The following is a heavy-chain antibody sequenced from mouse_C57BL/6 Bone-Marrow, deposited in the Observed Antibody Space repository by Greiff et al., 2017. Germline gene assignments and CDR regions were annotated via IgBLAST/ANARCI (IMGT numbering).Heavy chain of an antibody. V-gene: IGHV1-81*01. CDR2: IYPRSGNT. D-gene: IGHD2-1*01. J-gene: IGHJ2*01. CDR1: GYTFTSYG. CDR3: ARYYYGNYGDY. Sequence: QVQLQQSGAELARPGASVKLSCKASGYTFTSYGISWVKQRTGQGLEWIGEIYPRSGNTYYNETFKGKATLTADKSSSTAYMELRSLTSEDSAVYFCARYYYGNYGDYWGQGTTLTVAS.